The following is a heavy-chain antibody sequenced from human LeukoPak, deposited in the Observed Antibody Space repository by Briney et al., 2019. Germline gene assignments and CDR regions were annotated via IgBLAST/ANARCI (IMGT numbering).Heavy chain of an antibody. CDR3: AKDSRGSGSRYYGMDV. V-gene: IGHV3-23*01. D-gene: IGHD3-10*01. CDR1: GFTFSSYA. Sequence: GGSLRLSCAASGFTFSSYAMSWVRQAPGKGLEWVSAISGSGGSTYYADSVKGRFTISRDNSKNSLYLQMNSLRAEDTALYYCAKDSRGSGSRYYGMDVWGQGTTVTVSS. J-gene: IGHJ6*02. CDR2: ISGSGGST.